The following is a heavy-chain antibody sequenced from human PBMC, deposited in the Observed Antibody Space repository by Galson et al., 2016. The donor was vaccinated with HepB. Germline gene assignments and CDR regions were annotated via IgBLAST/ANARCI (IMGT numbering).Heavy chain of an antibody. D-gene: IGHD6-13*01. V-gene: IGHV3-30*03. CDR1: GFTFSDFG. CDR3: ARIGSSWNLDY. CDR2: ISYDGRNE. Sequence: SLRLSCAASGFTFSDFGMHWVRQTPGKGLEWVAVISYDGRNEYYADSVKGRFTVSRDNARNSLYLQMNSLRAEDTAVFYCARIGSSWNLDYWGQGTLVTVSS. J-gene: IGHJ4*02.